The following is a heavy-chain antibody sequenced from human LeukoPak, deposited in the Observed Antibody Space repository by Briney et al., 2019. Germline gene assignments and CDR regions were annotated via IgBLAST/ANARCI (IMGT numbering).Heavy chain of an antibody. D-gene: IGHD1-26*01. J-gene: IGHJ5*02. CDR3: AKDWELGS. CDR2: IYTSGGT. CDR1: GASISSYY. Sequence: SETLSLTCSVSGASISSYYWNWIRQPPGKGLEWIGNIYTSGGTNYNPSLKSRVTISLDTSTDQLSLKLTSVTTADTAFYYCAKDWELGSWGQGTLVTVSS. V-gene: IGHV4-59*01.